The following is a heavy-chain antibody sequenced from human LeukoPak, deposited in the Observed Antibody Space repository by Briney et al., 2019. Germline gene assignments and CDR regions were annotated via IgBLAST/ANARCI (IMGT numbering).Heavy chain of an antibody. Sequence: PSETLSLTCSVSGDTISTSDHYWGWIRQPPGKGLEWIGSIYYTGNTYYNPSLKSRVTISVDTSKNQFSLKLSSVTAADTAVYYCARPDYDSSGTDYWGQGTLVTVSS. J-gene: IGHJ4*02. V-gene: IGHV4-39*01. CDR1: GDTISTSDHY. CDR3: ARPDYDSSGTDY. CDR2: IYYTGNT. D-gene: IGHD3-22*01.